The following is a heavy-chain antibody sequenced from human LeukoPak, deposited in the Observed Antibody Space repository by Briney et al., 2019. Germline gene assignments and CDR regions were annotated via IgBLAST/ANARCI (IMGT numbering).Heavy chain of an antibody. V-gene: IGHV3-53*01. J-gene: IGHJ6*03. CDR1: GFTVSSNY. CDR2: LYSGGNT. CDR3: TTVDGYTKNLFYFYYMDV. Sequence: PGGSLRLSCAVSGFTVSSNYMSWVRQAPGKGLEWASVLYSGGNTYYADSVKGRFTISRDNSKNTLYLQMNSLRAEDTAVYYCTTVDGYTKNLFYFYYMDVWGKGTTVTVSS. D-gene: IGHD5-12*01.